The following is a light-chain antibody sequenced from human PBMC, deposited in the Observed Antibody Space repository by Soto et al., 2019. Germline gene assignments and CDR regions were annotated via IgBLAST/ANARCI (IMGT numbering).Light chain of an antibody. J-gene: IGKJ5*01. CDR3: QQSSYPLT. Sequence: DIVLTQSPDTVSFSPGDSATLSCRASQRLGRYLAWYQQKPGQAPRLLIYDASHRATGLPVRFSGSGSDSDFPLTISRLAPEDFAVYYRQQSSYPLTFGQGTQLEIK. CDR1: QRLGRY. CDR2: DAS. V-gene: IGKV3-11*01.